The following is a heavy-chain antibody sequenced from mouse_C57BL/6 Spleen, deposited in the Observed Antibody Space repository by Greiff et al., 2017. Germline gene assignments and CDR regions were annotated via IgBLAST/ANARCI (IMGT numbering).Heavy chain of an antibody. V-gene: IGHV1-47*01. D-gene: IGHD2-1*01. CDR3: ARGNYDGYAMDY. CDR2: FHPYNDDT. Sequence: VHLVESGAELVKPGASVKMSCKASGYTFTTYPIEWMKQNHGKSLEWIGNFHPYNDDTKYNEKFKGKATLTVEKSSSTVYLELSRLTSDDSAVYYCARGNYDGYAMDYWGQGTSVTVSS. CDR1: GYTFTTYP. J-gene: IGHJ4*01.